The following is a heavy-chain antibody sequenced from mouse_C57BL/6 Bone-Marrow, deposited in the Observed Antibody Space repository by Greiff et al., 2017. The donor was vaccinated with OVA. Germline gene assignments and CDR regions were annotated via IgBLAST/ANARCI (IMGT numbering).Heavy chain of an antibody. V-gene: IGHV1-19*01. CDR2: INPYNGGT. J-gene: IGHJ3*01. CDR1: GYTFTDYY. D-gene: IGHD2-3*01. CDR3: ARWDDGYRFAY. Sequence: VQLQQSGPVLVKPGASVKMSCKASGYTFTDYYMNWVKQSHGKSLEWIGVINPYNGGTSYNQKFKGKATLTVDKSSSTAYMELNSLTSEDSAVYYWARWDDGYRFAYWGQGTLVTVSA.